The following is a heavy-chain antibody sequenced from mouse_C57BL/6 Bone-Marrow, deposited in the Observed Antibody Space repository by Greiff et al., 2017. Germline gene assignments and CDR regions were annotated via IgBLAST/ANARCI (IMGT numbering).Heavy chain of an antibody. CDR3: ARDDDDGYFDV. CDR1: GFTFSSYG. CDR2: ISSGGSYT. J-gene: IGHJ1*03. D-gene: IGHD2-4*01. Sequence: EVKLMESGGDLVKPGGSLKLSCAASGFTFSSYGMSWVRQTPDKRLEWVATISSGGSYTYYPDSVKGRFTISRDNAKNTLYLQMSSLKSEDTAMYYCARDDDDGYFDVWGTGTTVTVSS. V-gene: IGHV5-6*01.